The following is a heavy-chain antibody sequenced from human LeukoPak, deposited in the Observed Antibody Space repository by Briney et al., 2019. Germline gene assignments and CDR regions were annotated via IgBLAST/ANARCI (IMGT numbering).Heavy chain of an antibody. CDR2: IYPGDSNT. Sequence: GESLKISCKGSRYSFTNYWIDCVRQMPGKGLEWMGIIYPGDSNTTYSPSFQGQVTISADKSISTAYLQWSGLKASDTAIYYCAKRPGRHAPWVSWGQGPLVTVSS. J-gene: IGHJ5*02. V-gene: IGHV5-51*01. CDR3: AKRPGRHAPWVS. D-gene: IGHD1-1*01. CDR1: RYSFTNYW.